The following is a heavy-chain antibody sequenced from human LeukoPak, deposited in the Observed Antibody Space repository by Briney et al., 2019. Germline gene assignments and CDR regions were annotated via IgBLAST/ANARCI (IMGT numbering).Heavy chain of an antibody. D-gene: IGHD2-8*02. J-gene: IGHJ4*02. CDR1: GFTFSTYA. Sequence: GGSLRLSCAASGFTFSTYAMSWVRQAPGKGLEWVSVISGSGGSTYHADSVKGRSTISRDNSKNMLYLQMNGLRAEDTAVYYCAKRSLTYCAGGNCDGGFDSWGQGTLVTVSS. CDR3: AKRSLTYCAGGNCDGGFDS. V-gene: IGHV3-23*01. CDR2: ISGSGGST.